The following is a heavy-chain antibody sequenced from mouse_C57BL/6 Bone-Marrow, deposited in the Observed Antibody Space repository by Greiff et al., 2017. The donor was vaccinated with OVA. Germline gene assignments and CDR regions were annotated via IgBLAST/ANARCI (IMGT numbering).Heavy chain of an antibody. CDR1: GYTFTSYW. CDR3: ASYDYDDGGYYAMDY. V-gene: IGHV1-69*01. D-gene: IGHD2-4*01. CDR2: IDPSDSYT. J-gene: IGHJ4*01. Sequence: QPGAELVMPGASVKLSCKASGYTFTSYWMHWVKQRPGQGLEWIGEIDPSDSYTNYNQKFKGKSTLTVDKSSSTAYMQLSSLTSEDSAVYYCASYDYDDGGYYAMDYWGQGTSVTVSS.